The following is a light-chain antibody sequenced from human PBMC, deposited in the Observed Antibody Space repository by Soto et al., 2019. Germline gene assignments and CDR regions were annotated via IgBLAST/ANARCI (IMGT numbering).Light chain of an antibody. CDR2: RDD. CDR1: RSNIGSNT. J-gene: IGLJ3*02. CDR3: AVWDDTLYGRV. Sequence: QSVLTQPPSVSGTPGQRVTISCSGGRSNIGSNTVAWYQQFPGTTPKLLIYRDDQRPSGVPARFSGSKSGTSASLAISGLQFDDEADYYCAVWDDTLYGRVFGGGTKLTVL. V-gene: IGLV1-44*01.